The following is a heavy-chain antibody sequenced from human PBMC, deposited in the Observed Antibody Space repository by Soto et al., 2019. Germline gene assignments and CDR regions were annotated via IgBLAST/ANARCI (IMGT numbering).Heavy chain of an antibody. V-gene: IGHV3-66*01. CDR1: GFTVSSNY. J-gene: IGHJ6*03. CDR2: IYSGGSI. CDR3: AHKGSYVYYYMDV. Sequence: EVQVVESGGGLFQSGGSLRLSCAVSGFTVSSNYMHWVRQAPGKWLEWVSVIYSGGSIHYADSVKGRFTISRDNSKNTLYLQMYSLRDEDTAVYYCAHKGSYVYYYMDVWGKGTTVTVSS. D-gene: IGHD2-21*01.